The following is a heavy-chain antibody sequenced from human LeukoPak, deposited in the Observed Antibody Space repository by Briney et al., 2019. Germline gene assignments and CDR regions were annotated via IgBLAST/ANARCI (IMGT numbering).Heavy chain of an antibody. Sequence: SETLSLTCAVYGGSFSGYYWSWIRQPPGKGLEWIGEINHSGSTNYNPPLKSRVTISVDTSKNQFSLKLSSVTAADTAVYYCASSDVWDIVVVVAATWGQGTLVTVSS. V-gene: IGHV4-34*01. CDR2: INHSGST. CDR1: GGSFSGYY. D-gene: IGHD2-15*01. J-gene: IGHJ5*02. CDR3: ASSDVWDIVVVVAAT.